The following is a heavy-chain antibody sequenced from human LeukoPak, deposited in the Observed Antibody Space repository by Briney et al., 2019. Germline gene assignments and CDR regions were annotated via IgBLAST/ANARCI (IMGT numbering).Heavy chain of an antibody. CDR2: IYYGGST. CDR1: GGSISSYY. D-gene: IGHD5-12*01. CDR3: AGSYSGYDYGIDY. Sequence: SETLSLTCTVSGGSISSYYWSWIRQPPGKGLEWFGYIYYGGSTNYNPSLKSRVTISVDTSKNQFSLKLSSVTAADTAVYYCAGSYSGYDYGIDYWGQGTLVTVSS. J-gene: IGHJ4*02. V-gene: IGHV4-59*01.